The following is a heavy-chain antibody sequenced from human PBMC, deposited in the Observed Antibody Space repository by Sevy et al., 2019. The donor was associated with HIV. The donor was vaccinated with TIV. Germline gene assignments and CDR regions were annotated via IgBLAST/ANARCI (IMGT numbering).Heavy chain of an antibody. CDR3: ARDRRFCGNECYLYYYYGMDV. D-gene: IGHD3-16*02. CDR1: GFNVNDNY. V-gene: IGHV3-53*01. Sequence: GGSLRLSCAASGFNVNDNYMTWVRQAPGKGLEWVSIIHADGSSYYADSVKGRFTMSRDDSKNIANLQMNSLGAEDTAVYYCARDRRFCGNECYLYYYYGMDVWGQGTAVTVSS. J-gene: IGHJ6*02. CDR2: IHADGSS.